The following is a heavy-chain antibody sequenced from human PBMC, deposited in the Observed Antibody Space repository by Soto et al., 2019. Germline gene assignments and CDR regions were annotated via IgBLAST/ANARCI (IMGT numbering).Heavy chain of an antibody. V-gene: IGHV1-3*01. CDR2: INAGNGNT. CDR3: AREGLVGSSWYGSWFDP. J-gene: IGHJ5*02. CDR1: GYTFTSYA. D-gene: IGHD6-13*01. Sequence: GASVKVSCKASGYTFTSYAMRWVRQAPGQRLEWMGWINAGNGNTKYSQKFQGRVTITRDTSASTAYMELSSLRSEDTAVYYCAREGLVGSSWYGSWFDPWGQGTLVTVSS.